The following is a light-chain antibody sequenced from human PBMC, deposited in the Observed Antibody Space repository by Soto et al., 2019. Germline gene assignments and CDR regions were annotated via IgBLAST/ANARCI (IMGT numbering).Light chain of an antibody. J-gene: IGKJ2*01. CDR1: QSVSNN. Sequence: EIVMTHSPATLSVSPGERATLSCRASQSVSNNLAWYQQKPGQAPRLLIYGASTRATAIPARFSGSGSGTECTLTISSLQSEDFAVYFCQQYDNWPYTFGQGNKLEIK. V-gene: IGKV3-15*01. CDR3: QQYDNWPYT. CDR2: GAS.